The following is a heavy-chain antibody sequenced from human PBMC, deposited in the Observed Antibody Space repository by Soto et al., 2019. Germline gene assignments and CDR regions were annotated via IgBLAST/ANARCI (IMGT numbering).Heavy chain of an antibody. CDR2: LVVGTGNT. CDR3: ATGAYCSGGSCSDYYYYYYGMDL. J-gene: IGHJ6*02. V-gene: IGHV1-58*01. Sequence: SVKVSCKTSGFTFRSSAVQWVRQARGQRLEWIGWLVVGTGNTNYAQKFQQRVTISSDRSTNTVSMELSSLTPEDTAVYYCATGAYCSGGSCSDYYYYYYGMDLWGQGTTVTVSS. D-gene: IGHD2-15*01. CDR1: GFTFRSSA.